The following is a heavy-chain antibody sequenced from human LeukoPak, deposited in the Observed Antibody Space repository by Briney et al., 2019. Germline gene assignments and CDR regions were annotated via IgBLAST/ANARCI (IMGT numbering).Heavy chain of an antibody. CDR2: IVVGSGNK. Sequence: SVNVSYKPSRFIVTRSVVQWLRQAGGHRVEGIGWIVVGSGNKNYAEKVQERVTITRDMSTSTVYMELSSLRSEDTAVYYCAAQYSSSWYRHWGQGTLVTVSS. D-gene: IGHD6-13*01. J-gene: IGHJ1*01. CDR1: RFIVTRSV. CDR3: AAQYSSSWYRH. V-gene: IGHV1-58*01.